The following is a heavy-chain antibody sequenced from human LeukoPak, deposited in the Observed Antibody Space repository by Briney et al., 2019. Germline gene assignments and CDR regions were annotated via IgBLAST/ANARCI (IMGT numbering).Heavy chain of an antibody. J-gene: IGHJ4*02. CDR3: ARHSGSSPHYFDY. Sequence: SETLSLTCTVSNGSISSYYWSWIRQPPGKGLEWIGYVYSSGSTNYNPSLKSRVTISVDTSKNQFSLRLSSVTAADTAVYYCARHSGSSPHYFDYWGQGTLVTVSS. V-gene: IGHV4-59*08. CDR1: NGSISSYY. D-gene: IGHD1-26*01. CDR2: VYSSGST.